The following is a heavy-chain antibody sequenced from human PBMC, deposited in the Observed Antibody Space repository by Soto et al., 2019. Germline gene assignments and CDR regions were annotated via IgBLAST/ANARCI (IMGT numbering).Heavy chain of an antibody. D-gene: IGHD2-21*02. CDR1: GGPFSGYY. CDR2: ISHSGST. Sequence: QVQVKQWGAGVLNPSESLSLTCGVYGGPFSGYYSTWLRQPPGKGLEWIGEISHSGSTDYTPSLWGRVAISIDASKNHLSLNLNSVTAAETAVYSCARGPMSDWPVGSHWGQGILVTVSS. J-gene: IGHJ4*02. CDR3: ARGPMSDWPVGSH. V-gene: IGHV4-34*01.